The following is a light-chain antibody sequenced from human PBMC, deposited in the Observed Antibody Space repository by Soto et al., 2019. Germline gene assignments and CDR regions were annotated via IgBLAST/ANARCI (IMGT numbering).Light chain of an antibody. CDR1: SSDVGSYNH. J-gene: IGLJ1*01. CDR3: CSYAGSTYV. Sequence: QSALTQPASVSGSPGQSITISCTGTSSDVGSYNHVSWYQQHPGKAPKVMIYQVYKRPSGVSHRLSGSKSGNAASLTISGLQAEDEADYYCCSYAGSTYVFGTGTKVTVL. CDR2: QVY. V-gene: IGLV2-23*02.